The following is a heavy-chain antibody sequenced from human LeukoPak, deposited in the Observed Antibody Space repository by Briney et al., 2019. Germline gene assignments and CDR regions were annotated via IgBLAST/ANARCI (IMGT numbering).Heavy chain of an antibody. D-gene: IGHD1-26*01. CDR3: AREFEGSYFDY. CDR1: GFTVSSNY. J-gene: IGHJ4*02. V-gene: IGHV3-53*01. CDR2: IYSSGST. Sequence: GGSLRLSCAASGFTVSSNYMSWVRQAPGKGLEWVSVIYSSGSTYYADSVKGRFTISRDNSKNTLYLQMNSLRAEDTAVYYCAREFEGSYFDYWGQGTLVTVSS.